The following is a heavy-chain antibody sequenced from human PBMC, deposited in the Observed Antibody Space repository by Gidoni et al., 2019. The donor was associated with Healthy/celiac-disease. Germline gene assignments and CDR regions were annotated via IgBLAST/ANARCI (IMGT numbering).Heavy chain of an antibody. CDR2: MSSSGSTI. V-gene: IGHV3-11*01. J-gene: IGHJ3*02. CDR1: GFTFSDYY. Sequence: QVQLVEAGGGLVKHGGSLRLSCAASGFTFSDYYMSWIRQAPGKGLGWVSYMSSSGSTIYYADSVKGRFTISRDNAKNSLYLQMNSLRAEDTAVYYCARDLYVWGSYRSDAFDIWGQGTMVTVSS. CDR3: ARDLYVWGSYRSDAFDI. D-gene: IGHD3-16*02.